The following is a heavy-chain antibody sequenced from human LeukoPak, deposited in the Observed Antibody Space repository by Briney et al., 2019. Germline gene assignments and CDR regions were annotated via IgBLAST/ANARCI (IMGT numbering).Heavy chain of an antibody. CDR3: ARDVGRFLEWLPQRKNAFDI. V-gene: IGHV1-18*01. CDR1: GYTFTSYG. CDR2: ISAYNGNT. Sequence: GASVKVSCKASGYTFTSYGISWVRPAPGQGREWMGWISAYNGNTNYAQKLQGRVTMTTATSTSTAYMELRSLRSDDTAVYYCARDVGRFLEWLPQRKNAFDIWGQGTMVTVSS. J-gene: IGHJ3*02. D-gene: IGHD3-3*01.